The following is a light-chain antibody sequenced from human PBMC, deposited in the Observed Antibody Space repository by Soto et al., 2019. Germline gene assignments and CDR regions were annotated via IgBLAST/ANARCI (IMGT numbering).Light chain of an antibody. V-gene: IGKV1-39*01. J-gene: IGKJ5*01. CDR1: ETISTF. Sequence: DIPMTQSPSSLSVSVGDRVTMTCRASETISTFLNWYQVKPGKAPKLLIYAASTLQDGVPSTFSGSGSGTDFTLTINSLQPEDFASYYCQQSYDISPITFGQGTRLEI. CDR3: QQSYDISPIT. CDR2: AAS.